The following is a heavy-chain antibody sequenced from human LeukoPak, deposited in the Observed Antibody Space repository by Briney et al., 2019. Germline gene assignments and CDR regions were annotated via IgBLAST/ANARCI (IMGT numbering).Heavy chain of an antibody. Sequence: SQTLSLTCTVSGGSISSGDYYWSWIRQPPGKGLEWIGYIYYSGTTYYNPSLKSRLTISVDTSKNQFSLKLSSVTAADTAVCYCARGQAYYYGFDYWGQGTLVTVSS. CDR2: IYYSGTT. D-gene: IGHD3-10*01. J-gene: IGHJ4*02. CDR1: GGSISSGDYY. CDR3: ARGQAYYYGFDY. V-gene: IGHV4-30-4*08.